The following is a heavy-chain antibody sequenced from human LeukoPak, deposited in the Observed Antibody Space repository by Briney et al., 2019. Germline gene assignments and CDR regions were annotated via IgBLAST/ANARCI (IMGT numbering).Heavy chain of an antibody. J-gene: IGHJ4*02. D-gene: IGHD6-25*01. V-gene: IGHV4-39*01. Sequence: SETLSLTCTVSGGSISSSSYYWGWIRQPPGKGLEWIGNMYYSGSTYYNPSLKSRVTISVDTAKNQFSLKLSSVTVADTAVYYCVAEDYWGQGTLVTVSS. CDR1: GGSISSSSYY. CDR3: VAEDY. CDR2: MYYSGST.